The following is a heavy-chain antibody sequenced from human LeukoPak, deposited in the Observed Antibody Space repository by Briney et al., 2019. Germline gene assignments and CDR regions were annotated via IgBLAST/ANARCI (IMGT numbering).Heavy chain of an antibody. CDR2: ISAGAGST. Sequence: GGSLRLSCAASGFTFSSYAMIWVRQAPGQGLEWVSGISAGAGSTYYADSVKGRFTISRDNSKNTLYLQMNSLRAEDTAVYYCAKATTRYDFWSGPRNDNWFDPWGQGTLVTVSS. V-gene: IGHV3-23*01. CDR3: AKATTRYDFWSGPRNDNWFDP. J-gene: IGHJ5*02. CDR1: GFTFSSYA. D-gene: IGHD3-3*01.